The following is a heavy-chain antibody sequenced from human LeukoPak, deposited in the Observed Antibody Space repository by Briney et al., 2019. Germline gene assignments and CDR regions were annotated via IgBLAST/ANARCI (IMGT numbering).Heavy chain of an antibody. V-gene: IGHV3-23*01. CDR2: VSGSGDST. CDR1: GFTFSNYA. D-gene: IGHD4-17*01. CDR3: AKFWDFGDYAIDY. J-gene: IGHJ4*02. Sequence: GGSLRLSCAASGFTFSNYAMSWVRQAPGKGLEWVSAVSGSGDSTYYAGSVKGRFTISRDNSKNTVYLQMNSLRAEDTAVYNCAKFWDFGDYAIDYWGQGTLVTVSS.